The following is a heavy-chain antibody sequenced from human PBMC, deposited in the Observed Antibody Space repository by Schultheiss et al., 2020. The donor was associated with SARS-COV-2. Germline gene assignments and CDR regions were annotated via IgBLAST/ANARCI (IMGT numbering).Heavy chain of an antibody. CDR2: IYYSGST. CDR1: GGSISSYY. J-gene: IGHJ6*02. Sequence: SQTLSLTCTVSGGSISSYYWSWIRQPPGKGLEWIGYIYYSGSTNYNPSLKSRVTISVDTSKNQFSLKLSSVTAADTAVYYCARHPNIRYFDWLNGMDVWGQGTTVTVSS. D-gene: IGHD3-9*01. V-gene: IGHV4-59*08. CDR3: ARHPNIRYFDWLNGMDV.